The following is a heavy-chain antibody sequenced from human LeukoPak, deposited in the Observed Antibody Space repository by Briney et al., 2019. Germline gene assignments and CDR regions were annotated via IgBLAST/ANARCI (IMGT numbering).Heavy chain of an antibody. CDR3: AKGDDSSGRNWFDS. CDR2: VSVSGTTT. D-gene: IGHD3-22*01. Sequence: GGSLRLSCAASGFTFSSYAMSWVRQAPGKGLEWVSAVSVSGTTTHNADSVEGRFSSSRDNSKNTLFLHMNSLRVDDTAVYYCAKGDDSSGRNWFDSWGQGTLVTVSS. J-gene: IGHJ5*01. CDR1: GFTFSSYA. V-gene: IGHV3-23*01.